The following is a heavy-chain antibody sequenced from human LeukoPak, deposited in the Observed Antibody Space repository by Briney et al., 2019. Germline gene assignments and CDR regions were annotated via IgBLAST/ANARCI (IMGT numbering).Heavy chain of an antibody. J-gene: IGHJ4*02. Sequence: SQTLSLTCTVSGGSISSGGYYWSWIRQHPGKGLEWIGYIYYSGSTYYNPSLKSRVTISVDTSKNQFSLKLSSVTAADTAVYYCARGNYDFWSGTTNYYFDYWGQGTLVTVSS. CDR2: IYYSGST. V-gene: IGHV4-31*03. CDR1: GGSISSGGYY. D-gene: IGHD3-3*01. CDR3: ARGNYDFWSGTTNYYFDY.